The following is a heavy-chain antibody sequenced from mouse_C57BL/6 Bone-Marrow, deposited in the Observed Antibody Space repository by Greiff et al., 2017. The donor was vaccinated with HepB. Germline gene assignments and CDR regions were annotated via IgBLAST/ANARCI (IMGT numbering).Heavy chain of an antibody. Sequence: QVQLKQPGAELVKPGASVKLSCKASGYTFTSYWMHWVKQRPGRGLEWIGRIDPNSGGTKYNEKFKSKATLTVDKPSSTAYMQLSSLTSEDSAVYYCARSEWVTTVVGGYWGQGTTLTVSS. D-gene: IGHD1-1*01. CDR1: GYTFTSYW. CDR2: IDPNSGGT. V-gene: IGHV1-72*01. J-gene: IGHJ2*01. CDR3: ARSEWVTTVVGGY.